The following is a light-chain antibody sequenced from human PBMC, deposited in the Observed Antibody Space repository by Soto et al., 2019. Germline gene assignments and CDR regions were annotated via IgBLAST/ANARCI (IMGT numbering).Light chain of an antibody. CDR1: QGISSY. Sequence: AIRMTQSPSSLSASTGDRVTITCRASQGISSYLAWYHQKPGKAPKLLIYAASSLQSGVPSRFSGSGSGTDFTLTISSLQPEDFATYYCQHADSFPLITFGQGTRLEIK. CDR2: AAS. J-gene: IGKJ5*01. CDR3: QHADSFPLIT. V-gene: IGKV1-8*01.